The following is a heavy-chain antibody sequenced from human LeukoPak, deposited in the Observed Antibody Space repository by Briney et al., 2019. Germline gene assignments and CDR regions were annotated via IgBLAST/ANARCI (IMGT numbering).Heavy chain of an antibody. CDR1: GFTFSIYS. J-gene: IGHJ4*02. D-gene: IGHD3-10*01. CDR2: ISSSSSTI. Sequence: GGSLRLSCAASGFTFSIYSMNWVRQAPGKGLEWVSYISSSSSTIYYADSMKGRFTISRDNAKNSLYLQMNSLRAEDRALYYCAKALGGGIGELFHYLDYWGQGTLVTVSS. V-gene: IGHV3-48*04. CDR3: AKALGGGIGELFHYLDY.